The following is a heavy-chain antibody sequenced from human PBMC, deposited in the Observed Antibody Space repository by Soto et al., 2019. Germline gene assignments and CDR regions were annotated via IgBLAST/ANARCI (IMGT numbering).Heavy chain of an antibody. CDR1: GGSISSSSYY. D-gene: IGHD3-22*01. CDR2: IYYSGST. J-gene: IGHJ1*01. Sequence: SETLSLTCTVSGGSISSSSYYWGWIRQPPGKGLEWIGSIYYSGSTYYNPSLKSRVTISEDTSKNQFSLKLSSVTAADTAVYYCARHQDYYDSSGYYEYFQHWGQGTLVTVSS. CDR3: ARHQDYYDSSGYYEYFQH. V-gene: IGHV4-39*01.